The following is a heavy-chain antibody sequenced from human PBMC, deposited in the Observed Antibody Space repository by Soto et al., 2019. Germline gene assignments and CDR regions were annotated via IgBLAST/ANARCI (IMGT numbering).Heavy chain of an antibody. D-gene: IGHD3-22*01. J-gene: IGHJ4*02. V-gene: IGHV1-69*01. CDR2: IIPIFGTA. CDR3: ARDLSSGLIDY. Sequence: MCWARQAPGQGLEWMGGIIPIFGTANYAQKFQGRVTITADESTSTAYMELSSLRSEDTAVYYCARDLSSGLIDYWGQGTLVTVSS.